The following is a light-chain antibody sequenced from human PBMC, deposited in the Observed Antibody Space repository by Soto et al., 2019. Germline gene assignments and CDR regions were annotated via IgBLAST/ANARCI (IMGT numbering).Light chain of an antibody. CDR1: QSVSSY. CDR2: DAS. V-gene: IGKV3-11*01. J-gene: IGKJ1*01. Sequence: ETLLTQSPATLSLSPGETATLSCRASQSVSSYLAWYQQKPGQAPRLLIYDASNRATGIPDRFSGSGSGTDFTLTINSLEPEDFAVYYCHQRGSWPRGTFGQGTKMEIK. CDR3: HQRGSWPRGT.